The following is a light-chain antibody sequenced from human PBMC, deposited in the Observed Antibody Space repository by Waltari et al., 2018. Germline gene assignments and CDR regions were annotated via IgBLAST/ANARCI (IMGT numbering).Light chain of an antibody. CDR3: AAWDDSLSASL. V-gene: IGLV1-47*01. Sequence: QTVLTQPPSVSGTPGPRVTISCSGSSFNIGGNYVSWFQQLPGTAPKLLIYRNDERPSGVPDRISGSKSGTSASLAISGLRSEDEAHYYCAAWDDSLSASLFGGGTKLTVL. J-gene: IGLJ3*02. CDR1: SFNIGGNY. CDR2: RND.